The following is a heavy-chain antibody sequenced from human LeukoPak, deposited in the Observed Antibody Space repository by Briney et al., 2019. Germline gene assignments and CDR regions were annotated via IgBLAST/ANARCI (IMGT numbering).Heavy chain of an antibody. D-gene: IGHD3-22*01. V-gene: IGHV4-39*01. Sequence: SETLSLTCTVSGGSISSSSYYWGWIRQPPGKGLEWIGSIYYSGSTYYNPSLKSRVTISVDTSKNQFSLKLSSVTAADTAVYYCASHGDYDSSGYSSYWGQGTLVTVSS. CDR1: GGSISSSSYY. CDR2: IYYSGST. CDR3: ASHGDYDSSGYSSY. J-gene: IGHJ4*02.